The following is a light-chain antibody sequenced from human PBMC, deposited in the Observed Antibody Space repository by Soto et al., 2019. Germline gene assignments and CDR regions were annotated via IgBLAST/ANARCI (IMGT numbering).Light chain of an antibody. Sequence: EIVLTQSPGTLSLSPGERATLSCRASQSISSPYLAWYQQKPGQAPRLLIYGASTRATGIPARFSGSGSGTDFTLTITSLEPEDFAVYYCQQRSNWPPTFGQGTKV. CDR2: GAS. CDR3: QQRSNWPPT. J-gene: IGKJ1*01. V-gene: IGKV3-11*01. CDR1: QSISSPY.